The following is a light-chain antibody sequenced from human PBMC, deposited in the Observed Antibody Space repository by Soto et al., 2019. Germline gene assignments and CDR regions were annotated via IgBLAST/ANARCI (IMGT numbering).Light chain of an antibody. Sequence: EIVLTQSPGTLSLSPGERATLSCRASQSVSSSSLAWYQQKPGQAPRLVIYGASSRATGIPDRFSGSGSGTDFTLTISRLEPEDFAVYYCQQYGSSSLTFGGGTKVEI. J-gene: IGKJ4*01. CDR2: GAS. V-gene: IGKV3-20*01. CDR3: QQYGSSSLT. CDR1: QSVSSSS.